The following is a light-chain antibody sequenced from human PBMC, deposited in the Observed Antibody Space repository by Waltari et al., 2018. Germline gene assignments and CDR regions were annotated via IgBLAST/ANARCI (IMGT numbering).Light chain of an antibody. Sequence: QLVLTQSPSASASLGASVKLTCTLSSGHSTNIIAWLQQQPEKGPRYLMNVNSDGSHNKGGGLPDRFSGSSSGAERYLTISRLQSEDEADYYCQTGGHGTWVFGGGTRLTVL. CDR3: QTGGHGTWV. CDR1: SGHSTNI. J-gene: IGLJ3*02. V-gene: IGLV4-69*01. CDR2: VNSDGSH.